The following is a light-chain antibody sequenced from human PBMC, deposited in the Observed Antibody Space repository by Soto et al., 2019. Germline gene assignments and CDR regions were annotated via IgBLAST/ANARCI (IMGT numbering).Light chain of an antibody. CDR2: GAS. CDR1: QSVNSN. J-gene: IGKJ1*01. Sequence: EIVLTQSPGTLSLSPGERATLSCRASQSVNSNHIAWYQQKPGQAPRLLIYGASTRATGIPARFSGSGSGTEFTLTISSLQSEDFAVYYCQQYNNWPRTFGQGTKVDIK. CDR3: QQYNNWPRT. V-gene: IGKV3-15*01.